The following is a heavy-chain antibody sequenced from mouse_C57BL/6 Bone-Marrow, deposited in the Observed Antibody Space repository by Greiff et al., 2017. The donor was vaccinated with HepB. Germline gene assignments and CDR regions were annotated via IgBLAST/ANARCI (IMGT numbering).Heavy chain of an antibody. CDR1: GFTFSDYG. J-gene: IGHJ3*01. D-gene: IGHD2-12*01. V-gene: IGHV5-17*01. Sequence: DVHLVESGGGLVKPGGSLKLSCAASGFTFSDYGMHWVRQAPGKGLEWVAYISSGSSTIYDADTVKGRFTISRDNAKHTLFLQMTSLRAEDTAMYYCARSLLYPPRGFAYWGQGTLVTVSA. CDR3: ARSLLYPPRGFAY. CDR2: ISSGSSTI.